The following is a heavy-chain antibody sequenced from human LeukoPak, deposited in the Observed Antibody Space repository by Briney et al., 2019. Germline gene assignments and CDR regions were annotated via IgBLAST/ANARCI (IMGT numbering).Heavy chain of an antibody. J-gene: IGHJ4*02. CDR2: VGPNSGDT. CDR3: ARAYCSGGSCLTYFDY. Sequence: GASVKVSCKASGYTFTAYYMHWVRQAPGQGLEWMGWVGPNSGDTHYAQKFQGRVTMTRDTSISTAYMELSRLRSDDTAVYYCARAYCSGGSCLTYFDYWGQGTLVTVSS. CDR1: GYTFTAYY. D-gene: IGHD2-15*01. V-gene: IGHV1-2*02.